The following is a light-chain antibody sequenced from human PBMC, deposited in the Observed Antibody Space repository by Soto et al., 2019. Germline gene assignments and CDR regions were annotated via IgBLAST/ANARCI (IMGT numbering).Light chain of an antibody. J-gene: IGLJ2*01. V-gene: IGLV3-21*02. CDR1: TIGSKS. CDR2: DYS. CDR3: QVWDGSEDQVA. Sequence: SYELTQPPSVSVAPGQTARITCEGNTIGSKSVQWYQQRPGQAPVLVVYDYSDRPSGIPKRFSGANSGNTATLTISRVEAGDEADYLCQVWDGSEDQVAFGGGTKLTVL.